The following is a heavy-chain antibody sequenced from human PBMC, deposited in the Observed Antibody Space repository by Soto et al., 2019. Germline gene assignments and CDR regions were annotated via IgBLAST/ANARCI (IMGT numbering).Heavy chain of an antibody. CDR1: GYTFTSYA. Sequence: ASVEVSCKASGYTFTSYAMHWVRQAPGQRLEWMGWINAGNGNTKYSQKFQGRVTITRDTSASTAYMELSSLRSEDTAVYYCARVGTSSLRYGMDVWGQGTTVTVSS. J-gene: IGHJ6*02. D-gene: IGHD2-2*01. V-gene: IGHV1-3*01. CDR3: ARVGTSSLRYGMDV. CDR2: INAGNGNT.